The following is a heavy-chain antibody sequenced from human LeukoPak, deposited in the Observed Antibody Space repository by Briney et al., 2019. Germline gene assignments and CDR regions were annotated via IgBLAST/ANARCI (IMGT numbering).Heavy chain of an antibody. CDR3: VRRGDASSGWEDHDY. CDR2: IGGRGA. D-gene: IGHD6-19*01. V-gene: IGHV3-23*01. J-gene: IGHJ4*02. Sequence: PGGCLRLACSAYGFTLNRNAIGSGRQARGKGLGWVSTIGGRGAKCRFTISRDNSNNMLHLQMSSQTGEDSALYYCVRRGDASSGWEDHDYWGQGALVTVSS. CDR1: GFTLNRNA.